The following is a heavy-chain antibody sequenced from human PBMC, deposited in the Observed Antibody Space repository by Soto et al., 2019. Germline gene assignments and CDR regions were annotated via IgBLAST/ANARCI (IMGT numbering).Heavy chain of an antibody. CDR2: IIPIFGTA. CDR1: GGTFSSYA. D-gene: IGHD3-3*01. Sequence: QVQLVQSGAEVKKPGSSVQVSCKASGGTFSSYAISWVRQAPGQGLEWMGGIIPIFGTANYAQKFQGRVTITADESTSTAYMELSSLRSEDTAVYYCASTPRLRFLEWLFDYWGQGTLVTVSS. V-gene: IGHV1-69*01. J-gene: IGHJ4*02. CDR3: ASTPRLRFLEWLFDY.